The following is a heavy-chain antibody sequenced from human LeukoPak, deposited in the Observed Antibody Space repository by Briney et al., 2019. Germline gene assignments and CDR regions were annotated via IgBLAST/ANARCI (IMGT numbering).Heavy chain of an antibody. V-gene: IGHV1-58*02. CDR1: GFTFTSSA. D-gene: IGHD4/OR15-4a*01. Sequence: SVKVSCKASGFTFTSSAMQWVRQARGQRLEWIGWIVVGSGNTNYAQKFQERVTITRDMSTSTAYMELSSLRSEDTAVYYCARRAGAYSHPYDYWGQGTLVTVSS. CDR2: IVVGSGNT. CDR3: ARRAGAYSHPYDY. J-gene: IGHJ4*02.